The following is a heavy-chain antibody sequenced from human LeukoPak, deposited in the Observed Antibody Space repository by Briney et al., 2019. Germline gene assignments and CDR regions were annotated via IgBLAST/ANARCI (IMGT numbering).Heavy chain of an antibody. D-gene: IGHD5-24*01. Sequence: SETLSLXCAVYGGSFSGYYWSWIRQPPGKGLEWIGEINHSGSTNYNPSLKSRVTISVDTSKNQFSLKLSSVTAADTAVYYCARGLEMATICWFDPWDQGTLVTVSS. CDR2: INHSGST. CDR3: ARGLEMATICWFDP. V-gene: IGHV4-34*01. J-gene: IGHJ5*02. CDR1: GGSFSGYY.